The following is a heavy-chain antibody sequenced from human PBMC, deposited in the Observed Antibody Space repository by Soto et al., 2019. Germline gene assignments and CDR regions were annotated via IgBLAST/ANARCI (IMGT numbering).Heavy chain of an antibody. CDR3: GKDVGDYVPYYYGVDV. J-gene: IGHJ6*02. D-gene: IGHD1-26*01. CDR2: IAYDGNEK. CDR1: GFTFKTHA. Sequence: QVQLVESGGGVVQPGTSLRLSCAASGFTFKTHAMHWVRQAPGKGLEWMAVIAYDGNEKFYADSVKGRFTISRDTSKNALYLQINTLRNEDTAVYYCGKDVGDYVPYYYGVDVLGQGTTVTVSS. V-gene: IGHV3-30*18.